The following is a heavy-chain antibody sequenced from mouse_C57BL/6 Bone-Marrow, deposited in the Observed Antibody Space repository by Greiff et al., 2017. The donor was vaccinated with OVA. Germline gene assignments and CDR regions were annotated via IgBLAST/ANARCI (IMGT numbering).Heavy chain of an antibody. J-gene: IGHJ1*03. CDR3: ARTIRYFDV. CDR2: ISDGGSYT. CDR1: GFTFSSYA. Sequence: EVMLVESGGGLVKPGGSLKLSCAASGFTFSSYAMSWVRQTPEQRLEWVATISDGGSYTYYPDNVKGRFTISRDNAKDNLYLQMRHLKSEDTAMYYCARTIRYFDVWGTGTTVTVSS. D-gene: IGHD2-12*01. V-gene: IGHV5-4*03.